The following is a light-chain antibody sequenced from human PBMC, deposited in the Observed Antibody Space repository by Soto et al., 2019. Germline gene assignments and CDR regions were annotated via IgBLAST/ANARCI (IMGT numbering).Light chain of an antibody. J-gene: IGLJ2*01. V-gene: IGLV2-14*01. CDR3: SSYTSSSLVV. CDR2: DVS. CDR1: SSDVGGYNY. Sequence: QSALTQPASVSGSPGQSITISCTGTSSDVGGYNYVSWYQQHPGKAPKLMIYDVSNRPSGVSNRLSGSKSGNTAPLTISGLQAEAEADYYCSSYTSSSLVVFGGGTKVTVL.